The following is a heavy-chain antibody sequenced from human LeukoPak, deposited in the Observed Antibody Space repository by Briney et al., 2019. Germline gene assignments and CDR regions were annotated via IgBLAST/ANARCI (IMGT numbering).Heavy chain of an antibody. CDR2: IKQDASEI. J-gene: IGHJ4*02. V-gene: IGHV3-7*01. CDR3: ATDGGPFDN. D-gene: IGHD3-10*01. Sequence: GGSLRLSCAASGVPISGCWMSWVRQAPGKGLEWVANIKQDASEIYYVGSVKGRFTISRDNAKNSVFLQMNSLGAEDTAVYYCATDGGPFDNWGQGILVTVSS. CDR1: GVPISGCW.